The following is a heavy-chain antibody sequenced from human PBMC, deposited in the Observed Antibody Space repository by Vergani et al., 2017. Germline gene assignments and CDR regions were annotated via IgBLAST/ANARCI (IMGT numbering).Heavy chain of an antibody. J-gene: IGHJ6*03. D-gene: IGHD6-25*01. Sequence: QVQLQESGPGLVKPSQTLSLTCTVSGDSITSGAYYWSWIRQHPGKGLEWIGYIFYSGTTYDNPSLRSRLTISVDTSQNQFSLKLRSVTAADTAVYYCARVDTQVPATSHFYYMDVWGKGTTVVVSS. CDR3: ARVDTQVPATSHFYYMDV. CDR1: GDSITSGAYY. CDR2: IFYSGTT. V-gene: IGHV4-31*03.